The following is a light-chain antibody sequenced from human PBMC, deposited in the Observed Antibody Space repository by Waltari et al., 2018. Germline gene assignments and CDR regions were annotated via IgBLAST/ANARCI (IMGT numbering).Light chain of an antibody. CDR1: QSIGSS. CDR2: YAS. J-gene: IGKJ3*01. V-gene: IGKV6-21*01. Sequence: EIVLTQYPDFQSVTPKEKVTITCRASQSIGSSLHWYQQKPDQSPKLLIKYASQSFSGVPSRFSGSGSGTDFTLTINSLEAEDAATYYCHQSGSLPFTFGPGTKVYIK. CDR3: HQSGSLPFT.